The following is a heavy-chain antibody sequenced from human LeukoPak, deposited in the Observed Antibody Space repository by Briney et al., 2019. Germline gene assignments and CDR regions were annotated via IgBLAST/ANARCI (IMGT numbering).Heavy chain of an antibody. D-gene: IGHD2-2*01. CDR2: RKEDGSQR. J-gene: IGHJ4*02. Sequence: GRSLRLSCATSGFTFSRHWMSWVRQAPGKGPEWVANRKEDGSQRNYVDAVKGRFTIPRDNAHKSLYLQLNSLTAADTAIYYCARDLDVETVAMPGGYWGQGTLVTVSS. V-gene: IGHV3-7*01. CDR1: GFTFSRHW. CDR3: ARDLDVETVAMPGGY.